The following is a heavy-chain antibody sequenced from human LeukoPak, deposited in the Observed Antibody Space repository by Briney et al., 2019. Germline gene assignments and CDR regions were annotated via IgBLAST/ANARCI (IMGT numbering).Heavy chain of an antibody. CDR2: IIPIFGTA. Sequence: SVKVSCKASGGTFSSYAISWVRQAPGRGLEWMGGIIPIFGTANYAQKFQGRVTITADESTSTAYMELSSLRSEDTAVYYCARDIVVVPAQGANWFDPWGQGTLVTVSS. CDR1: GGTFSSYA. V-gene: IGHV1-69*13. CDR3: ARDIVVVPAQGANWFDP. D-gene: IGHD2-2*01. J-gene: IGHJ5*02.